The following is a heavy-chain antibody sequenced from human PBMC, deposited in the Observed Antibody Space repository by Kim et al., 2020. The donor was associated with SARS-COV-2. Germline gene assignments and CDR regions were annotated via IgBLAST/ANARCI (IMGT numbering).Heavy chain of an antibody. D-gene: IGHD3-3*01. V-gene: IGHV4-59*13. J-gene: IGHJ6*02. CDR3: ARDPGEYYDLWSGYSPGYYGMDV. Sequence: SETLSLTCTVSGGSISSYYWSWIRQPPGKGLEWIGYIYYSGSTNYNPSLKSRVTISVDTSKNQFSLKLSSVTAADTAVYYCARDPGEYYDLWSGYSPGYYGMDVWGQGTTVTVSS. CDR1: GGSISSYY. CDR2: IYYSGST.